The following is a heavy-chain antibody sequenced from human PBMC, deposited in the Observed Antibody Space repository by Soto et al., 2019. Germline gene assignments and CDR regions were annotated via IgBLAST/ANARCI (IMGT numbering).Heavy chain of an antibody. Sequence: SETLSLTCTVSDDYISSYYWSWIRQPPGKGLEWIGNIFYSGNTNYNPSLKSRVTMSVDTSKNQFSLKVTSLTAADTAVYYCARVRSVAHFDPWGQGTLVTVSS. J-gene: IGHJ5*02. V-gene: IGHV4-59*01. D-gene: IGHD2-15*01. CDR2: IFYSGNT. CDR1: DDYISSYY. CDR3: ARVRSVAHFDP.